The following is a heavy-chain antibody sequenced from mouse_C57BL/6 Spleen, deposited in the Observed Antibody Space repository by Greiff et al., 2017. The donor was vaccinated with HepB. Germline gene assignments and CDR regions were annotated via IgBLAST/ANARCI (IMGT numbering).Heavy chain of an antibody. CDR3: ARRYYYGSSPSYWYFDV. Sequence: QVPLPQSGAELVKPGASVKISCKASGYAFSSYWMNWVKQRPGKGLEWIGQIYPGDGDTNYNGKFKGKATLTADKSSSTAYMQLSSLTSEDSAVYFCARRYYYGSSPSYWYFDVWGTGTTVTVSS. J-gene: IGHJ1*03. CDR1: GYAFSSYW. D-gene: IGHD1-1*01. CDR2: IYPGDGDT. V-gene: IGHV1-80*01.